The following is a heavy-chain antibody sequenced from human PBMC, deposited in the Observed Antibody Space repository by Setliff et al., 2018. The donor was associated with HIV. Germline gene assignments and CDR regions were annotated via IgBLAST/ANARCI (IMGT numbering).Heavy chain of an antibody. CDR2: FDPQYDKT. V-gene: IGHV1-24*01. CDR1: GYTLTELS. J-gene: IGHJ3*02. D-gene: IGHD3-22*01. CDR3: ATRAYDSRGYLRSRVSGAAFDI. Sequence: ASVKVSCKVSGYTLTELSIHWVRQAPGKGLEWMGGFDPQYDKTFYAQKFQGRVTMSEDTSTDTAYMELSSRRSEGTAVYYCATRAYDSRGYLRSRVSGAAFDIWGQGTMVTVSS.